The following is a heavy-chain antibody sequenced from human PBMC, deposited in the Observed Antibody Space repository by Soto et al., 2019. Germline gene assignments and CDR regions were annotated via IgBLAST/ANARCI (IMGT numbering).Heavy chain of an antibody. V-gene: IGHV1-8*02. CDR2: MNPNSGNT. Sequence: ASVKVSCKASGYTFNNYDIHWVRQAPGHGLEWMGWMNPNSGNTGYAQNFRGRVTMTQNTAIGTAYMELSSLRSDDTATYYCTRAYGAETFDFWGQGTRVTVSS. J-gene: IGHJ5*01. CDR3: TRAYGAETFDF. CDR1: GYTFNNYD. D-gene: IGHD3-10*01.